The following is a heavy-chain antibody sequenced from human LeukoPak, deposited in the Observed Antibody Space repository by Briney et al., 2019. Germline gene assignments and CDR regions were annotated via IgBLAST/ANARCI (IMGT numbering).Heavy chain of an antibody. Sequence: GGSLRLSCAASGFTFSSYNMNWVRQAPGKGLEWVSSISSGSSYIYYSDSVQGRFTISRDNAKNSLYLQINSLRAEDTAVYYCARDPYSGGYGDYYYYYMDVWGKGTTVTISS. V-gene: IGHV3-21*01. CDR1: GFTFSSYN. J-gene: IGHJ6*03. CDR2: ISSGSSYI. CDR3: ARDPYSGGYGDYYYYYMDV. D-gene: IGHD1-26*01.